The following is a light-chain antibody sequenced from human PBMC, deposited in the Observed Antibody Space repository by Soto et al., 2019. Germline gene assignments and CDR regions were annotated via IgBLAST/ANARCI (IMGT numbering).Light chain of an antibody. V-gene: IGLV1-40*01. CDR2: GNS. J-gene: IGLJ3*02. CDR3: QSYDSSLSGSV. CDR1: SSNIGAGYD. Sequence: QSVLTQPPSVSGAPGQRVTISCTGSSSNIGAGYDVHWYQQLPGTAPKLLIYGNSNRPSGVPDRFSGSKSGTSASLAITGLTVEDEDDYSCQSYDSSLSGSVFGGGTKLTVL.